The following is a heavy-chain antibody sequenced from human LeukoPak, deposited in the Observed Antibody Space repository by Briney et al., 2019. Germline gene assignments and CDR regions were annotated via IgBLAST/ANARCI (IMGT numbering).Heavy chain of an antibody. CDR1: GFTFSSYG. CDR2: ISYDESNK. V-gene: IGHV3-30*03. D-gene: IGHD5-24*01. CDR3: AREFGHNRWYFDY. J-gene: IGHJ4*02. Sequence: PGGSLRLSCAASGFTFSSYGMHWVRQAPGKGLEWVAVISYDESNKYYTDSVKGRFTISRDNSLNTLHLQMNSLRTEDTAVYYYAREFGHNRWYFDYWGQGALVTVSS.